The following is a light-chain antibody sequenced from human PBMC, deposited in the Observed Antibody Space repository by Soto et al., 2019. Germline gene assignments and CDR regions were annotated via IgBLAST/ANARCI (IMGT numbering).Light chain of an antibody. CDR3: KQYNSYTGT. V-gene: IGKV1-5*01. CDR1: PSISSW. J-gene: IGKJ1*01. Sequence: DIDMTQSPSTLSASVGDRVTITCRASPSISSWLAWYQQKPGKAPKLLIYDASSLESRVPSRFSGSGSGTEFTLTISSLQPDDFATDYCKQYNSYTGTFGQGTKLEIK. CDR2: DAS.